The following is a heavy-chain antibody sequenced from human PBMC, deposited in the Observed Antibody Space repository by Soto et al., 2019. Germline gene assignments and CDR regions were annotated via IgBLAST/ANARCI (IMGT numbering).Heavy chain of an antibody. CDR2: IRQDGSEE. V-gene: IGHV3-7*01. D-gene: IGHD2-2*01. CDR3: VRGCGRASCPYFFDY. CDR1: GFTFSTYW. J-gene: IGHJ4*02. Sequence: EVQLVESGGGLVQPGGSLRLSCAASGFTFSTYWMSWVRQAPGKGLEWVATIRQDGSEEHHVDSVEGRFTISRDNAKNSMYLQTNSLRAEDTAMYYCVRGCGRASCPYFFDYWGQGTLVSVSS.